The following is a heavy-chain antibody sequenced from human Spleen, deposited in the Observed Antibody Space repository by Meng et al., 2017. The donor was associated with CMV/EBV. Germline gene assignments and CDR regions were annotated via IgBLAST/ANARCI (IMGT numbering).Heavy chain of an antibody. CDR3: AREGTSGYFQH. V-gene: IGHV3-33*01. CDR1: GFIFSTFA. CDR2: VWSDGTNK. J-gene: IGHJ1*01. Sequence: GGSLRLSCATSGFIFSTFAMHWVRQAPGKGLEWVAVVWSDGTNKYYADYVKGRFTISRDNSKNTVYLQMNSLRGEDTAVYYCAREGTSGYFQHWGQGTLVTVSS.